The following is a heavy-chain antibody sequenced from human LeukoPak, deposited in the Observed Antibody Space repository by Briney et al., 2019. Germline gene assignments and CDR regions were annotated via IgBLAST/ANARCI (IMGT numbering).Heavy chain of an antibody. J-gene: IGHJ4*02. CDR1: GFTFSSYA. V-gene: IGHV3-23*01. D-gene: IGHD6-19*01. CDR3: ARGKGIAVSSFDS. CDR2: ISGSGTST. Sequence: GGSLRLSCAASGFTFSSYAMSWVRQAPGKGLEWVSGISGSGTSTYYADSVKGRFTISRDNSKNTMSLQMNSLRAEDTALYYCARGKGIAVSSFDSWGQGTLVTVS.